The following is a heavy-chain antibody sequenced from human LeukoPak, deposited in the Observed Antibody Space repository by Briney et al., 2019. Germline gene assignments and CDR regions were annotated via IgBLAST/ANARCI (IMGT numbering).Heavy chain of an antibody. CDR1: GFTFSSYA. Sequence: GGSLRLSCAASGFTFSSYAMSWVRQAPGKGLEWVSAISGSGGSTFYADSVKGRFTISRDNAKNTLYLQMNSLRAEDTAVYYCARDYGEGGYYFDYWGQGTLVTVSS. J-gene: IGHJ4*02. D-gene: IGHD4-17*01. CDR2: ISGSGGST. CDR3: ARDYGEGGYYFDY. V-gene: IGHV3-23*01.